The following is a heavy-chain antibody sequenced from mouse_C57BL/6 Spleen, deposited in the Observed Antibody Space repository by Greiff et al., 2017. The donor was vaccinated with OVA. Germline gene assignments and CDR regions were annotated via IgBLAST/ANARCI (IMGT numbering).Heavy chain of an antibody. V-gene: IGHV1-52*01. CDR2: IDPSDSET. D-gene: IGHD6-5*01. CDR1: GYTFTSYW. J-gene: IGHJ3*01. CDR3: ARSAPYTGFAY. Sequence: VQLQQPGAELVRPGSSVKLSCKASGYTFTSYWMHWVKQRPIQGLEWIGNIDPSDSETHYNQKFKDKATLTVDKSSSTAYMQLTSLTSEDSAVYYCARSAPYTGFAYWGQGTLVTVSA.